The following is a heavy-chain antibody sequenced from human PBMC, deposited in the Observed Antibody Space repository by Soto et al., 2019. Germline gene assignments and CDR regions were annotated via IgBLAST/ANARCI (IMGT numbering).Heavy chain of an antibody. D-gene: IGHD3-3*01. V-gene: IGHV3-23*01. CDR3: AKAPSGYYDFWSGYSGPFDY. Sequence: EVQLLESGGGLVQPGGSLRLSCAASGFTFRSYAMSWVRQAPGKGLEWVSAISGSGGSTYYADSVKGRFTISRDNSKNTLYLQMNSLRAEDTAVYYCAKAPSGYYDFWSGYSGPFDYWGQGTLVTVSS. J-gene: IGHJ4*02. CDR1: GFTFRSYA. CDR2: ISGSGGST.